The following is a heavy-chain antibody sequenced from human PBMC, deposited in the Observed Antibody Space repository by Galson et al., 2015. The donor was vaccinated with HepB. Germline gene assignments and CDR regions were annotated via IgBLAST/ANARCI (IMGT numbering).Heavy chain of an antibody. D-gene: IGHD3-3*01. CDR2: MNPNSGNT. Sequence: SVKVSCKASGYTFTSYDINWVRQATGQGLEWMGWMNPNSGNTGYAQKFQGRVTMTRNTSISTAYMELSSLRSEDTAVYYCARAHDITIFGVVMGNWFDPWGQGTLVTVSS. J-gene: IGHJ5*02. CDR1: GYTFTSYD. CDR3: ARAHDITIFGVVMGNWFDP. V-gene: IGHV1-8*01.